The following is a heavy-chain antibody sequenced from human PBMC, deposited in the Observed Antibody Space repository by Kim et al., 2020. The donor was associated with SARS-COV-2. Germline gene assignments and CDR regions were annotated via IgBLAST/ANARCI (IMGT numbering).Heavy chain of an antibody. Sequence: IYYADSIKGRFTISRDNAKNSLYLQMNSLRAEDTAVYYCARGAAADAFDIWGQGTVVTVSS. J-gene: IGHJ3*02. CDR2: I. D-gene: IGHD6-13*01. V-gene: IGHV3-21*01. CDR3: ARGAAADAFDI.